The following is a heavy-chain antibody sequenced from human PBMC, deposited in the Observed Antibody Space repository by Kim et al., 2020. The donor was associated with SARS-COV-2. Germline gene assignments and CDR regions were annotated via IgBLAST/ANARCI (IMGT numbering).Heavy chain of an antibody. CDR2: IDSGGNT. CDR1: GYTFSCCY. J-gene: IGHJ1*01. V-gene: IGHV3-66*01. D-gene: IGHD3-3*01. Sequence: GGSLRLSCAASGYTFSCCYMSWVRQAPGKGLEWVSGIDSGGNTNYADSVKGRLIISRDHSKNTLYLQMNSLRAEDTAVFYCAAGGGYYNAGLLKNWGQGT. CDR3: AAGGGYYNAGLLKN.